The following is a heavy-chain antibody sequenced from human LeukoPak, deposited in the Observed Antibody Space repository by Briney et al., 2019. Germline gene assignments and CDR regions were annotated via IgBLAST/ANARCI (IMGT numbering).Heavy chain of an antibody. CDR1: GFTFSSYW. CDR3: ARVVTGTIDADY. D-gene: IGHD1-20*01. CDR2: INSDGSRT. Sequence: GGSLRLSCAASGFTFSSYWMHWVCQAPGQGLVLVSRINSDGSRTSYADSVKGRFTTSRDNAKNTLYLQMNSLRAEDTAVYYCARVVTGTIDADYWGQGTLVTVSS. V-gene: IGHV3-74*01. J-gene: IGHJ4*02.